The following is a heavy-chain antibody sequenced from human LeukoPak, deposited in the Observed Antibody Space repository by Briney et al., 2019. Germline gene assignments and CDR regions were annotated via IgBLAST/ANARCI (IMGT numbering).Heavy chain of an antibody. CDR1: GGSFSGYY. Sequence: SETLSLTCAVYGGSFSGYYWSWIRQPPGKGLEWIGEINHSGSTNYNPSLKSRVTISVDTSKNQFSLKLSSVTAADTAVYYCARGPYGELGHWGQGTLVTVSS. CDR3: ARGPYGELGH. V-gene: IGHV4-34*01. CDR2: INHSGST. D-gene: IGHD4-17*01. J-gene: IGHJ4*02.